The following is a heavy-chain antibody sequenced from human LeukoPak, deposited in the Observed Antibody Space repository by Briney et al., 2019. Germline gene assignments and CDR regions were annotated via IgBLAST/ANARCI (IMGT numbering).Heavy chain of an antibody. CDR1: GFTFGSYE. D-gene: IGHD4-11*01. J-gene: IGHJ5*02. CDR3: ARLRSKYWFDP. V-gene: IGHV3-48*03. CDR2: ITSSGNTM. Sequence: GGSLRLSCAASGFTFGSYEMNWVRQAPGQGLEWVSFITSSGNTMYYADSVKGRFTISRDNAKNSLYLQMNSLRADDTAVYYCARLRSKYWFDPWGQGTLVTVSS.